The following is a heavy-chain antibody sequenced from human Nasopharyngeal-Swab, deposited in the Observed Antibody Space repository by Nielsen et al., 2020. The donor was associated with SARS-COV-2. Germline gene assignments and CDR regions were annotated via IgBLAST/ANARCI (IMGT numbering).Heavy chain of an antibody. CDR1: GFTFSSYW. Sequence: GGSLRLSCAASGFTFSSYWMSWVRQAPGKGLEWVANIKQDGSEKYYVDSVKGRFTISRDNARNSLYLQMNSLRAEDTAVYYCERVGSSSWYFDLWGRGTLVTVSS. CDR3: ERVGSSSWYFDL. V-gene: IGHV3-7*01. CDR2: IKQDGSEK. J-gene: IGHJ2*01. D-gene: IGHD6-13*01.